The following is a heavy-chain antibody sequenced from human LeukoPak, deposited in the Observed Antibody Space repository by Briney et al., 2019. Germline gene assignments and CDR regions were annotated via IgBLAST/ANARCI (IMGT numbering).Heavy chain of an antibody. V-gene: IGHV4-59*12. D-gene: IGHD3-22*01. CDR2: IYYSGST. J-gene: IGHJ3*02. CDR1: GGSISSYY. Sequence: SETLSLTCTVSGGSISSYYWSWVRQPPGKGLEWIGYIYYSGSTNYNPSLKSRVTISVDTSKNQFSLKLSSVTAADTAVYYCARDYYDSSGYFDAFDIWGQGTMVTVSS. CDR3: ARDYYDSSGYFDAFDI.